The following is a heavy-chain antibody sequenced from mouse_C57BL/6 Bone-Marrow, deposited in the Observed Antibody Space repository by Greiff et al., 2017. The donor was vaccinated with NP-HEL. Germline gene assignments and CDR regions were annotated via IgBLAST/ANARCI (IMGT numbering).Heavy chain of an antibody. V-gene: IGHV1-7*01. CDR3: ARRDYYGSWFAY. J-gene: IGHJ3*01. CDR1: GYTLTSYW. CDR2: INPSSGYT. Sequence: QVQLQQSGAELAKPGASVKLSCKASGYTLTSYWMHWVKQRPGQGLEWIGYINPSSGYTKYNQKFKDKATLTVDKSSSTAYMQLSSLTYEDSAVYYCARRDYYGSWFAYWGQGTLVTVSA. D-gene: IGHD1-1*01.